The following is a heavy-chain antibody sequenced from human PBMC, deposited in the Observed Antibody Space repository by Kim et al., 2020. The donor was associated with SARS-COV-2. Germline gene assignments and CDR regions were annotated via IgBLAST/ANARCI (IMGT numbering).Heavy chain of an antibody. Sequence: GGSLRLSCAASGFSFSNAWMTWVRQAPGKGLEWVGRIKSTLDGGTTDYAAHLKGRFTISRDDSKTTLYLQMNSLKTEDTAVYYCTTDLSVTRFDYWGQGTLVTVSS. CDR3: TTDLSVTRFDY. CDR2: IKSTLDGGTT. J-gene: IGHJ4*02. D-gene: IGHD4-17*01. CDR1: GFSFSNAW. V-gene: IGHV3-15*01.